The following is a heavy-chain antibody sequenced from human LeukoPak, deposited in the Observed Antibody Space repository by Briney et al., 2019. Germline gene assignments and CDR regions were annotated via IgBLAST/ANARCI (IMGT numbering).Heavy chain of an antibody. CDR1: DISIRSYY. D-gene: IGHD5-24*01. CDR3: ARGGPDVEMATTIDY. CDR2: IYYSGST. J-gene: IGHJ4*02. V-gene: IGHV4-59*01. Sequence: SETLSLTCTISDISIRSYYWGWIRQPPGKGPEGIGYIYYSGSTNQNPSLKSRVSISVDTSKNQFSLKLSSVTAADPAVYYCARGGPDVEMATTIDYWGQGTLVTVSS.